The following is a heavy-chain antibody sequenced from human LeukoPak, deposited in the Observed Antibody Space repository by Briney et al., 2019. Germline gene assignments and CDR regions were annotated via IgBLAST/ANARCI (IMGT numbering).Heavy chain of an antibody. CDR1: GGSISSYY. D-gene: IGHD3-3*01. Sequence: KPSETLSLTCTVSGGSISSYYWSWIRRPAGKGLEWIGRIYTSGSTNYNPSLKSRVTMSVDTSKNRFSLKLSSVTAADTAVYYCARQPTIFGVVKYYFDYWGQGTLVTVSS. CDR3: ARQPTIFGVVKYYFDY. CDR2: IYTSGST. J-gene: IGHJ4*02. V-gene: IGHV4-4*07.